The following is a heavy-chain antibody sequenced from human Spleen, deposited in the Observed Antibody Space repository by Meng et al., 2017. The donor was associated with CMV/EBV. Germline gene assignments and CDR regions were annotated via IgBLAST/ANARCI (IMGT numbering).Heavy chain of an antibody. Sequence: GESLKISCAGSEFTVSSNSMNWVRQAPGKGLEWVSIFYSDGSTYYADSVKGRFAISRDNSKNTLYLQLNSLRADDTAVYYCARVPIAAAGNWYFDLWGRGTLVTVSS. D-gene: IGHD6-13*01. CDR2: FYSDGST. CDR1: EFTVSSNS. J-gene: IGHJ2*01. V-gene: IGHV3-53*01. CDR3: ARVPIAAAGNWYFDL.